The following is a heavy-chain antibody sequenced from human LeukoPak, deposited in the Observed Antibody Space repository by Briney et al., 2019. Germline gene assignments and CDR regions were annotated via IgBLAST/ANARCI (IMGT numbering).Heavy chain of an antibody. D-gene: IGHD3-10*01. CDR3: ARDYYGSGSYYDMDAFDI. CDR1: GYTFVTYG. J-gene: IGHJ3*02. Sequence: ASVKVSCKASGYTFVTYGISGVRQAPGQGLEWMGRISSYNGNTEYAQKFQGRVTMTTDTSTSTAYMQVRSLRSDDTAVYYCARDYYGSGSYYDMDAFDIWGQGTMVTVSS. V-gene: IGHV1-18*04. CDR2: ISSYNGNT.